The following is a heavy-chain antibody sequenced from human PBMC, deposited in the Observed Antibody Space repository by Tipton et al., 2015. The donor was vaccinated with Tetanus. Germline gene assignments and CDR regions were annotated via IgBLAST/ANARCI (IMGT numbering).Heavy chain of an antibody. J-gene: IGHJ4*02. Sequence: LRLSCTVSGGSISSYYWSWIRQPAGKGLEWIGRIYAPGITNYNPSLKSRVSMSVDTSKNQFSLRLSSVTAADTAVYYCARVRRGATTDLDYWGQGTLVTVSS. D-gene: IGHD5-12*01. CDR3: ARVRRGATTDLDY. CDR1: GGSISSYY. V-gene: IGHV4-4*07. CDR2: IYAPGIT.